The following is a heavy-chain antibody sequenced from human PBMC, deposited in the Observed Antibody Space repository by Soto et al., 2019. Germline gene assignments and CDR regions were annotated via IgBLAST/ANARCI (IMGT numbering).Heavy chain of an antibody. Sequence: AGGSLRLSCAASGFTFSSYGMHWVRQAPGKGLEWVAVISYDGSNKYYADSVKGRFTISRDNSKNTLYLQMNSLRAEDTAVYYCAKDQIFGVVIGSMDVWGQGTTVTVSS. D-gene: IGHD3-3*01. CDR2: ISYDGSNK. CDR1: GFTFSSYG. J-gene: IGHJ6*02. V-gene: IGHV3-30*18. CDR3: AKDQIFGVVIGSMDV.